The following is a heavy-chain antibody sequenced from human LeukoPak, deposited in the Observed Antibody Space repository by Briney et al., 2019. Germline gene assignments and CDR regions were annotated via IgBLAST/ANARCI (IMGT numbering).Heavy chain of an antibody. Sequence: GGSLRLSCAASGFTFSDYSMTWLRQAPGKGLEWVSYIFSSSIYTNYADSVKGRFTISRDNAENSLFLHMSSLKSEDTAVYYCARAGTGEGALDIWGQGTMVAVSS. D-gene: IGHD7-27*01. CDR1: GFTFSDYS. CDR2: IFSSSIYT. J-gene: IGHJ3*02. V-gene: IGHV3-11*05. CDR3: ARAGTGEGALDI.